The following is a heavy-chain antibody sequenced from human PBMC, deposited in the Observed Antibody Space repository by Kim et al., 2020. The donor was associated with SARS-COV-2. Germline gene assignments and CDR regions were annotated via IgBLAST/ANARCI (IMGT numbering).Heavy chain of an antibody. J-gene: IGHJ6*02. CDR1: GGSISSSSYY. CDR2: IYYSGST. V-gene: IGHV4-39*01. D-gene: IGHD3-10*01. Sequence: SETLSLTCTVSGGSISSSSYYWGWIRQPPGKGLEWIGSIYYSGSTYYNPSLKSRVTISVDTSKNQFSLKLSSVTAADTAVYYCARFGEISRYYYYYYGMDVWGQGTTVTVSS. CDR3: ARFGEISRYYYYYYGMDV.